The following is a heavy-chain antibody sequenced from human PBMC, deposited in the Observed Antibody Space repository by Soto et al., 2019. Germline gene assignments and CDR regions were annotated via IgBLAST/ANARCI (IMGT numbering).Heavy chain of an antibody. J-gene: IGHJ4*02. V-gene: IGHV1-69*01. CDR3: ARHTPVVAVAGTALGY. CDR1: GGTFSSYA. Sequence: QVQLVQSGAEVKKPGSSVKVSCKASGGTFSSYAISWVRQAPGQGLEWMGGIIPIFGTANYAQKFQGRVTIAADEPTSTAYMELSSLRSEATAVYYCARHTPVVAVAGTALGYWGQGTLVTVSS. D-gene: IGHD6-19*01. CDR2: IIPIFGTA.